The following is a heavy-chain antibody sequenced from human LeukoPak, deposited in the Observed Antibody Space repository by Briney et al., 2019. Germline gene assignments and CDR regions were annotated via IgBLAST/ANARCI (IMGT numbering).Heavy chain of an antibody. Sequence: SETLSLTCTVSGYSISSGYYWGWIRQPPGKGLEWIGSIYHSGSTYYNPSLKSRVTISVDTSKNQFSLKLSSVTAADTAVYYCASPAQGEDWSLDPWGQGTLVTVSS. V-gene: IGHV4-38-2*02. D-gene: IGHD2-15*01. CDR1: GYSISSGYY. J-gene: IGHJ5*02. CDR3: ASPAQGEDWSLDP. CDR2: IYHSGST.